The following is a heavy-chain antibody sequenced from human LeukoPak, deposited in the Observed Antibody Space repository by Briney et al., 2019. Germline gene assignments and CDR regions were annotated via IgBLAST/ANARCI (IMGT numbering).Heavy chain of an antibody. CDR3: ARDRASRLIDY. CDR1: GFTFSSYW. D-gene: IGHD1-26*01. CDR2: IKQDGSEK. J-gene: IGHJ4*02. Sequence: GGSLRLSCAASGFTFSSYWMNWVRQAPGKGLEWVANIKQDGSEKYYMDSVKGRFTISRDNAKNSLYLQMNSLRAEDTAVYYCARDRASRLIDYWGQGTLVTVSP. V-gene: IGHV3-7*01.